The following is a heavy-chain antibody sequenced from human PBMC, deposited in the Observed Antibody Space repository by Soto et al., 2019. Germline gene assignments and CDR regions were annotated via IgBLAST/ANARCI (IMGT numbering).Heavy chain of an antibody. V-gene: IGHV3-64D*09. CDR2: ISSNGGST. Sequence: GGSLRLSCSASGFTFSSYAMHWVRQAPGKGLEYVSAISSNGGSTYYADSVKGRFTISRENSKNTLYLQMSSLRAEDTAVYYCVKDRRWGGSSSGGAFDIWGQGTMVTVSS. CDR1: GFTFSSYA. CDR3: VKDRRWGGSSSGGAFDI. J-gene: IGHJ3*02. D-gene: IGHD6-6*01.